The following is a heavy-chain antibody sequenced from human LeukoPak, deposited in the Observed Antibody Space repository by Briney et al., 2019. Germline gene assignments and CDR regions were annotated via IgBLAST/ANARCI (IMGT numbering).Heavy chain of an antibody. CDR2: IKQDGSEK. J-gene: IGHJ4*02. V-gene: IGHV3-7*02. CDR3: ARVFNPLVGTTPDY. D-gene: IGHD1-26*01. CDR1: GFTFSSYW. Sequence: GGSLRLSCAASGFTFSSYWMSWVRQAPGKGLEWVANIKQDGSEKYYVDSVKGRFTISRDNAKNSLYLQMNSLRAEDTAVYYCARVFNPLVGTTPDYWGRGTLVTVSS.